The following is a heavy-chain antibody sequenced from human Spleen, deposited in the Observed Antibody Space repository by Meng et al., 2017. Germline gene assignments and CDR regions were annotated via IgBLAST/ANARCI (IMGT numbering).Heavy chain of an antibody. CDR3: ARVDGSIDY. J-gene: IGHJ4*02. V-gene: IGHV1-2*06. D-gene: IGHD5-24*01. CDR1: GYTFTDYF. CDR2: INPISGVT. Sequence: QVQLVQSGSELKKTGASVKVSCKASGYTFTDYFMHWVRQAPGRGLEWVGRINPISGVTDYAQKFQGRVTMTRDTSISTAYMELSRLRSDDTAMYYCARVDGSIDYWGQGTLVTVSS.